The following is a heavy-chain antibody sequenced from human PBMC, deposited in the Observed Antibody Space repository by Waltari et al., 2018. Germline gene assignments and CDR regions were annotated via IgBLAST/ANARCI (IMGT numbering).Heavy chain of an antibody. CDR2: INSDGSST. CDR1: GFTFSRYW. V-gene: IGHV3-74*01. Sequence: GFTFSRYWMDWVRQAPGKGLVWVSRINSDGSSTTYADSVKGRFTISRDNAKNTLYVQMNRLRAEDTAVYYCARVATKTYSSPVPGRPYYYGMDVWGQGTTVTVSS. J-gene: IGHJ6*02. CDR3: ARVATKTYSSPVPGRPYYYGMDV. D-gene: IGHD6-19*01.